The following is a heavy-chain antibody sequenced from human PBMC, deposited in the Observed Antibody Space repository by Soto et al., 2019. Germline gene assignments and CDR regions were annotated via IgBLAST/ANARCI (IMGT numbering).Heavy chain of an antibody. V-gene: IGHV3-7*01. CDR2: IKQDGGEK. CDR1: GFTFSSYW. J-gene: IGHJ4*02. CDR3: ARGQAITSGTTLGY. D-gene: IGHD4-17*01. Sequence: EVQLVESGGGLVQPGGFLRLSCTASGFTFSSYWMTWVRQAPGKGLEWVANIKQDGGEKYYVDSVKGRFTIYRDNAENSRYLQMSRLRAEDTAVYYFARGQAITSGTTLGYWGQGTLVTVSS.